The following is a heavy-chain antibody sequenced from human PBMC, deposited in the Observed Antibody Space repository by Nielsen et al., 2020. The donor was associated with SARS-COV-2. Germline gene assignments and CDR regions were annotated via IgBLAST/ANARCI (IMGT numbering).Heavy chain of an antibody. CDR2: IWYDGSNK. V-gene: IGHV3-33*01. J-gene: IGHJ6*02. Sequence: GESLKISCAASGFTFSSYGMHWVRPAPGKGLEWVAVIWYDGSNKYYADSVKGRFTISRDNSKNTLYLQMNSLRAEDTAVYYCAREVTTGWGYYYGMDVWGQGTTVTVSS. CDR1: GFTFSSYG. CDR3: AREVTTGWGYYYGMDV. D-gene: IGHD4-11*01.